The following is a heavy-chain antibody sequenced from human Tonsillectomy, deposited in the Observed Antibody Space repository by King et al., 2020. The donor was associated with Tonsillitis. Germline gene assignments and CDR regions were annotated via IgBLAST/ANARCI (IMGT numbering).Heavy chain of an antibody. CDR3: ARGEGLHEVGMTYGMDV. D-gene: IGHD5/OR15-5a*01. Sequence: VQLQQWGAGLLKPSETLSLTCAVYGGSFSGYYWSWIRQPPGKGLEWIGEINHSGSTNYNPSLKSRVTISLDTSKNQFSLKLSSVTAADTAVYYCARGEGLHEVGMTYGMDVWGQGTTVTVSS. V-gene: IGHV4-34*01. CDR1: GGSFSGYY. CDR2: INHSGST. J-gene: IGHJ6*02.